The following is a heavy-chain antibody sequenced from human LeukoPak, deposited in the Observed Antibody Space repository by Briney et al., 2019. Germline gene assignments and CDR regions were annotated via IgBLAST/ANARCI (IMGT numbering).Heavy chain of an antibody. CDR1: GGSIGSYY. CDR3: AGHHPRNTVDF. J-gene: IGHJ4*02. Sequence: SETLSLTCTVSGGSIGSYYWGWIRQPPGKGLEWIAYISDIGSINYNPSLKSRVTISLDTSKNQFSLKLSSVTAADTAVYYCAGHHPRNTVDFWGQGTLVTVSS. D-gene: IGHD2-8*02. V-gene: IGHV4-59*08. CDR2: ISDIGSI.